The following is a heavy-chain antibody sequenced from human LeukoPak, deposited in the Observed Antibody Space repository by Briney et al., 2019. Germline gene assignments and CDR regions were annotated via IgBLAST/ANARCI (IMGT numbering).Heavy chain of an antibody. V-gene: IGHV3-7*01. D-gene: IGHD6-13*01. CDR1: GFTLSSYW. CDR3: ARCGVGVAAAAANC. CDR2: IKQDGSAI. Sequence: GGSLRLSCAASGFTLSSYWMSWVGQAPGKGLEWVANIKQDGSAIYYVDSVKGRFTISRDNAKNSLYLQMNSLRAEDTAVYYCARCGVGVAAAAANCWGQGTLLTVSS. J-gene: IGHJ4*02.